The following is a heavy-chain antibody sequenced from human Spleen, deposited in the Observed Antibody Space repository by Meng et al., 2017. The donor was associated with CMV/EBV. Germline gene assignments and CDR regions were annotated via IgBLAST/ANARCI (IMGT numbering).Heavy chain of an antibody. J-gene: IGHJ4*02. CDR1: GDSISSSSSY. D-gene: IGHD6-6*01. Sequence: TCTVSGDSISSSSSYWGWIRQPPGKGLEWIGSIYYSGSTYYNPSLKSRVTISVDTSKNQFSLKLSSVTAADTAVYYCARHVAARPDYWGQGTLVTVSS. CDR2: IYYSGST. CDR3: ARHVAARPDY. V-gene: IGHV4-39*01.